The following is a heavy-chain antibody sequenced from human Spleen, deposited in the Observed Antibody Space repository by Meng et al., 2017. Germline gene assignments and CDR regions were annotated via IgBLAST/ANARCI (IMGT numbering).Heavy chain of an antibody. J-gene: IGHJ4*02. CDR2: ISGSGGST. D-gene: IGHD1-26*01. Sequence: GESLKISCAASGFTFSSYAMSWVRQAPGKGLEWVSAISGSGGSTYYADSVKGRFTISRDNSKNTLYLQMNSLRAEDTAVYYCAKDVRIVGATHFDDWGQGTLVTVS. V-gene: IGHV3-23*01. CDR3: AKDVRIVGATHFDD. CDR1: GFTFSSYA.